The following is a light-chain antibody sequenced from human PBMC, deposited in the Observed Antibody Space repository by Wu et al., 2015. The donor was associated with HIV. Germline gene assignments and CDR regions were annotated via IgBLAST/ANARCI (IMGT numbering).Light chain of an antibody. CDR1: QSVTSN. CDR2: YAS. J-gene: IGKJ1*01. Sequence: EVVMTQSPATLSVFPGERATLSCRASQSVTSNLAWYQHKPGQAPRLLIYYASSRATGIPPRFSGSGSGTEFTLTISSLQPEDVATYYCQKYNTAPWTFGQGTKVEMK. V-gene: IGKV3-15*01. CDR3: QKYNTAPWT.